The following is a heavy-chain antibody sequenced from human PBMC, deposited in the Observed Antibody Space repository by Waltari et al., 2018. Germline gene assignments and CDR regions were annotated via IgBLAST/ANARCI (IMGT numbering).Heavy chain of an antibody. J-gene: IGHJ6*03. Sequence: QVQLVQSGAEVKKPGASVKASCKASGNTFTSYEINGVRPATGQGLEWMGWINPNSGNTGYAQKFQGRVTMTRNTSISTAYMELSSLRSEDTAVYYCARNGGGSFYYYYYMDVWGKGTTVTVSS. CDR2: INPNSGNT. D-gene: IGHD3-16*01. CDR1: GNTFTSYE. CDR3: ARNGGGSFYYYYYMDV. V-gene: IGHV1-8*01.